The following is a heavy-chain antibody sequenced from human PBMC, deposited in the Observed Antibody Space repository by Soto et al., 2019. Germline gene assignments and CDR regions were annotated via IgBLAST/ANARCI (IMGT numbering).Heavy chain of an antibody. J-gene: IGHJ6*02. CDR1: GDSVSSNSAA. CDR2: TYYRSKWYN. V-gene: IGHV6-1*01. CDR3: ARDCTNGVCYPSYHYGMDV. Sequence: QTLSLTCAISGDSVSSNSAAWNWIRQSPSRGLEWLGRTYYRSKWYNDYAVSVKSRITINPDTSKNQFSLQLNSVTPEDTAVYYCARDCTNGVCYPSYHYGMDVWGQGTTVTVSS. D-gene: IGHD2-8*01.